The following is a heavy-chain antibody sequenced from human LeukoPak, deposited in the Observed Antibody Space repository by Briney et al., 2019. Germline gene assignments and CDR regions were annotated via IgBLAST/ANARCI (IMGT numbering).Heavy chain of an antibody. D-gene: IGHD1-14*01. CDR3: ATGQGHGMDV. CDR2: INSDGSST. V-gene: IGHV3-74*01. J-gene: IGHJ6*02. Sequence: GGSLRLSCAASGFTFSSYWMHWVRQAPGKGLVWVSRINSDGSSTSYADSAKVRFTISRDNAKNTLYLQMNSLRAEDTAVYYCATGQGHGMDVWGQGTTVTVSS. CDR1: GFTFSSYW.